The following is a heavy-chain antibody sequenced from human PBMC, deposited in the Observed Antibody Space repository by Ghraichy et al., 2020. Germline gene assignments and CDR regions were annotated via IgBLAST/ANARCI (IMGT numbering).Heavy chain of an antibody. V-gene: IGHV4-59*01. D-gene: IGHD3-3*01. CDR1: GGSISSYY. CDR3: ARGSCDFWSGYYQFYYYMDV. Sequence: SETLSLTCTVSGGSISSYYWSWIRQPPGKGLEWIGYIYYSGSTNYNPSLKSRVTISVDTSKNQFSLKLSSVTAADTAVYYCARGSCDFWSGYYQFYYYMDVWGKGTTVTVSS. J-gene: IGHJ6*03. CDR2: IYYSGST.